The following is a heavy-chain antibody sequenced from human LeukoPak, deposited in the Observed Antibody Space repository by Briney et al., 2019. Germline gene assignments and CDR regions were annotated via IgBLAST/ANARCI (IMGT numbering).Heavy chain of an antibody. V-gene: IGHV3-11*01. CDR2: ISSSGSTI. D-gene: IGHD6-19*01. CDR3: AKDIRGIAVAIDY. J-gene: IGHJ4*02. Sequence: PGGSLRLSCAASGFTFSDYYMSWIRQAPGKGLEWVSYISSSGSTIYYADSVKGRFTISRDNTKNTLYLQMNSLRAEDTALYYCAKDIRGIAVAIDYWGQGTLVTVSS. CDR1: GFTFSDYY.